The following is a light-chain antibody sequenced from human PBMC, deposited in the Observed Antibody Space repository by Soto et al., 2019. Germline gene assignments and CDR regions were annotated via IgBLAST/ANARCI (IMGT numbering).Light chain of an antibody. CDR1: SSDVGGYNY. CDR3: SSYTRSSTYV. Sequence: SVLTQPASVYGFPGEWITISCPGTSSDVGGYNYVSWYRQRPGRAPKLMIYDVSNWPSGVSNRFSGSKSGNTASLTISGLQAEDEADYYCSSYTRSSTYVFGTGTKVTVL. CDR2: DVS. V-gene: IGLV2-14*01. J-gene: IGLJ1*01.